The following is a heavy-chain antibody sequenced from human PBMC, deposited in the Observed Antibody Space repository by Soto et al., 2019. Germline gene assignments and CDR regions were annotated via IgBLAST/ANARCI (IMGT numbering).Heavy chain of an antibody. CDR1: GGTFSSYA. CDR3: ARATYYDFWSAFSMDV. Sequence: SVKVSCKASGGTFSSYAISWVRQAPGQGLEWMGGIIPIFGTAYYAQKFQGRVTITADESTSTAYMELSNLRYEDTAVYYFARATYYDFWSAFSMDVCAEGTTVTVS. CDR2: IIPIFGTA. V-gene: IGHV1-69*13. J-gene: IGHJ6*02. D-gene: IGHD3-3*01.